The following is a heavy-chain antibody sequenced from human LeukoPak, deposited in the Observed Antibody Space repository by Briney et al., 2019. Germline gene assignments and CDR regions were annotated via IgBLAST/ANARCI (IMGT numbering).Heavy chain of an antibody. Sequence: ASVKVSCKVSGYTLTELSMHWVRQAPGKGLEWMGGFDPEDGETIYAQKFQGRVTMNEDTSTDTAYMELSSLRSEDTAVYYCATDRRSAPLNFWGQGTLVTVSS. J-gene: IGHJ4*02. CDR3: ATDRRSAPLNF. V-gene: IGHV1-24*01. CDR1: GYTLTELS. CDR2: FDPEDGET.